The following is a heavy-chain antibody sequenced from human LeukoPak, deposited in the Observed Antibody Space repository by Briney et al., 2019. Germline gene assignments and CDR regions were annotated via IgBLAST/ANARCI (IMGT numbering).Heavy chain of an antibody. Sequence: ASVKVSCKASGYTFTSYGISWVRQAPGQGLEWMGWISAYNGNTNYAQKLQGRVTMTTDTSTSTAYMELRSLRSDDTAVYYCARVSRGGYFDWYFDYWGQGTLVTVSS. D-gene: IGHD3-9*01. CDR1: GYTFTSYG. CDR2: ISAYNGNT. V-gene: IGHV1-18*01. J-gene: IGHJ4*02. CDR3: ARVSRGGYFDWYFDY.